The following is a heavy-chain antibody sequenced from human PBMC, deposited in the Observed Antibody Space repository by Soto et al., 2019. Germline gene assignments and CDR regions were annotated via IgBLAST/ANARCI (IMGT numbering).Heavy chain of an antibody. CDR2: LDGAGGST. CDR3: AAPRDEYGSGVSWFTYGMDI. J-gene: IGHJ6*02. Sequence: GGSLRLSCLASGFTFSDFAMTCVRHVPGRGLEWVASLDGAGGSTYYAESVRGRFSISRDNSQNTLFLQMKRLTVDDTAIYYCAAPRDEYGSGVSWFTYGMDIWGQETTVTVS. V-gene: IGHV3-23*01. CDR1: GFTFSDFA. D-gene: IGHD3-10*01.